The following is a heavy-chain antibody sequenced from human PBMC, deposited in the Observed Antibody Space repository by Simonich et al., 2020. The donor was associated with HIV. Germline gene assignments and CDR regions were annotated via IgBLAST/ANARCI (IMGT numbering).Heavy chain of an antibody. CDR2: IIPLVGTA. J-gene: IGHJ4*02. CDR1: GGTFSSFA. D-gene: IGHD3-10*01. V-gene: IGHV1-69*13. Sequence: QVQLVQSGAEVKKPGSSVKVSCKASGGTFSSFAISWVRQAPGLGLEWVGGIIPLVGTANSAQMFQGRVTITADESTSTAYMELSSLRSEDTGIYYCARKGGGRGVYYFDYWGQGTLVTVSS. CDR3: ARKGGGRGVYYFDY.